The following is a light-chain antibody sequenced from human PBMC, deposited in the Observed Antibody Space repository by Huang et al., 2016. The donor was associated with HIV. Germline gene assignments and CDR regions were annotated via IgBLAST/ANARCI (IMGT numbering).Light chain of an antibody. CDR2: LGS. CDR1: QSLLHSNGYNY. Sequence: DIMMTQSPLSLPVTPGEPASISCRSSQSLLHSNGYNYLDWYLRKTGQSPQLLIDLGSNRAAGVPDRFSGSGSGTDFTLKISRVEAEDVGVYYCMQALQTTWTFGQGTKVEIK. CDR3: MQALQTTWT. V-gene: IGKV2-28*01. J-gene: IGKJ1*01.